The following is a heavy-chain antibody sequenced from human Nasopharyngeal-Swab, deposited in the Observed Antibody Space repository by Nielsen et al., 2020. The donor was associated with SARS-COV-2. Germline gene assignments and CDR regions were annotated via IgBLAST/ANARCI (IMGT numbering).Heavy chain of an antibody. D-gene: IGHD5-24*01. CDR3: AKSKGMADAFDI. V-gene: IGHV3-23*01. CDR1: GFTFSSYA. J-gene: IGHJ3*02. CDR2: ISGSGGST. Sequence: GGSLRLSCAASGFTFSSYAMSWVRQAPGKGQEWVSAISGSGGSTYYADSVKGRFTISRDNSKNTLYLQMNSLRAEDTAVYYCAKSKGMADAFDIWGQGTMVTVSS.